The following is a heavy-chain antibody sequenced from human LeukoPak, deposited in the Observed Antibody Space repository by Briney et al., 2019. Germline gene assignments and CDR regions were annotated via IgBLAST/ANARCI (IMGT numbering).Heavy chain of an antibody. Sequence: HPGGSLRLSCAASGFTFSYYWMSWVRQAPGKGLEWVANIKEDGSEKYYVDSVKGRFTVSRDNAKNLLYLQMNSLRAEDTALYYCARDLTYWYDATVDIWGQGTMVTVSS. V-gene: IGHV3-7*01. CDR2: IKEDGSEK. D-gene: IGHD1-1*01. CDR3: ARDLTYWYDATVDI. CDR1: GFTFSYYW. J-gene: IGHJ3*02.